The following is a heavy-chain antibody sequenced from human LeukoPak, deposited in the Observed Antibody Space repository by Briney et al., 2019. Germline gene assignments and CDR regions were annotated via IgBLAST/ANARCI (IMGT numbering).Heavy chain of an antibody. CDR2: ISGSGDNT. Sequence: GGSLILSCAASGFTFSSYAMNWVRQAPGKGLEWVSAISGSGDNTYYAASVKGRFTISRDNSKNTLYMQMNSLRAEDTAVYYCAKWGGGDYRDYWGQGTMVTVSS. D-gene: IGHD4-11*01. CDR3: AKWGGGDYRDY. CDR1: GFTFSSYA. J-gene: IGHJ4*02. V-gene: IGHV3-23*01.